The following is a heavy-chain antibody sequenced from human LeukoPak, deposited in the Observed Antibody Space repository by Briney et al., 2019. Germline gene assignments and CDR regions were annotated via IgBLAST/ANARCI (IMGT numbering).Heavy chain of an antibody. CDR2: IIPIFGTA. CDR1: GGTFSSYA. CDR3: ARGGVPYYYYYDSSGLDY. V-gene: IGHV1-69*05. D-gene: IGHD3-22*01. Sequence: SVKVSCKASGGTFSSYAISWVRQAPGQGLEWMGGIIPIFGTANYAQKFQGRVTMTRDTSTSTVYMELSSLRSEDTAVYYCARGGVPYYYYYDSSGLDYWGQGTLVTVSS. J-gene: IGHJ4*02.